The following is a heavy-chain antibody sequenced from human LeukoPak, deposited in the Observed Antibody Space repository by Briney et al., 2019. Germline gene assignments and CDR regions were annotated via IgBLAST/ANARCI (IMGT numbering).Heavy chain of an antibody. CDR2: INAYNGNT. CDR1: GYTLTSYG. Sequence: ASVTVTCKASGYTLTSYGISWLRQPPAKGLDWMGWINAYNGNTNYAQKLQGRVTIPTDTSTSTAYMELRSLRSDDTAVYYCARDGYYYDSSGYYAFWYWGQGTLVTVSS. J-gene: IGHJ4*02. CDR3: ARDGYYYDSSGYYAFWY. D-gene: IGHD3-22*01. V-gene: IGHV1-18*01.